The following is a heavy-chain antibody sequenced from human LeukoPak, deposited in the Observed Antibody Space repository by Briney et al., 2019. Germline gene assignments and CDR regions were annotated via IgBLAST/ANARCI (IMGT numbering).Heavy chain of an antibody. CDR1: GGSISSSSYY. CDR2: MHYSGST. CDR3: ARRVSSTSWFDY. D-gene: IGHD2-2*01. J-gene: IGHJ4*02. Sequence: PSETLSLTCTVSGGSISSSSYYWVWIRQPPGKGLEWIGNMHYSGSTYYNPSLKSRVAISVDTSKNRFSLKLSSVTAADTAVYYCARRVSSTSWFDYWGQGTLVTVSS. V-gene: IGHV4-39*01.